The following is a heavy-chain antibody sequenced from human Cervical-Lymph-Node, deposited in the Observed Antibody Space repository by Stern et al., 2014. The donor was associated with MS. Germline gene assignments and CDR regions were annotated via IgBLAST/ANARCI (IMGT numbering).Heavy chain of an antibody. CDR3: ARHQGGIAAS. D-gene: IGHD6-13*01. V-gene: IGHV1-69*01. CDR2: ITPMFGTP. CDR1: GDTFSSID. Sequence: QVQLGQSGAEVTKPGSSVKVSCKASGDTFSSIDISWVRQAPGPGPEWLGGITPMFGTPNIAQKFQGRVTFPADESTSTAYMDLSSLRSVDTTVYYCARHQGGIAASWGQGTLVTVSS. J-gene: IGHJ5*02.